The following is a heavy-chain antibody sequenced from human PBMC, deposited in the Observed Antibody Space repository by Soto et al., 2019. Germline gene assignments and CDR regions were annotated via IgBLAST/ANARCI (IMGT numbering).Heavy chain of an antibody. CDR2: ISYGGSNK. CDR3: ARDLQPKEPSSFNGWLDP. CDR1: GFTFSNYG. J-gene: IGHJ5*02. Sequence: GGSLRLSCAASGFTFSNYGMHWVRQAPGKGLDWVAVISYGGSNKYYADSVKGRFTISRDNSKNTLYLQMNSLRSEDTAVYYCARDLQPKEPSSFNGWLDPWGPGTRLTVYS. V-gene: IGHV3-30*03.